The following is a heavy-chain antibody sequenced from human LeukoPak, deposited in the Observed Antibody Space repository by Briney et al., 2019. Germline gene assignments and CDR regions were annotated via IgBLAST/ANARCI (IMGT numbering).Heavy chain of an antibody. CDR1: GGSISSYF. CDR2: IYDSGIT. CDR3: ARVSGYCSGGACYSRRHFDH. V-gene: IGHV4-59*01. Sequence: SETLSLTCSVSGGSISSYFWTWIRQPPGKGLEWIGHIYDSGITNYNPSLKSRVTISVDTSKNQFSLKLSSVTAADTAVYYCARVSGYCSGGACYSRRHFDHWGQGTLVTVSS. D-gene: IGHD2-15*01. J-gene: IGHJ4*02.